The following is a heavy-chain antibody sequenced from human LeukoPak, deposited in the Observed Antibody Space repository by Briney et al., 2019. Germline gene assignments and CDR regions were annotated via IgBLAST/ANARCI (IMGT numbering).Heavy chain of an antibody. CDR3: ARGRGIVGATQFDY. V-gene: IGHV4-34*01. J-gene: IGHJ4*02. Sequence: SETLSLTCAVDGGCFSGYYWCWIRQPPGKGLEWMGGINYSGSTYYNPSLKSRVTISVDTSKNQFSLKLSSVTAADTAVYYCARGRGIVGATQFDYWGQGTLVTVSS. D-gene: IGHD1-26*01. CDR1: GGCFSGYY. CDR2: INYSGST.